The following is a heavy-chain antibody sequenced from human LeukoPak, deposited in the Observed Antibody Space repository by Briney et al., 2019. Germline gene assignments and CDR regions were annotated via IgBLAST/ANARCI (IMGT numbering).Heavy chain of an antibody. CDR1: GGSFSGYY. CDR2: INHSGST. D-gene: IGHD6-13*01. Sequence: SETLSLTCAVYGGSFSGYYWSWIRQPPGKGLEWIGEINHSGSTNYNPSLKSRVTISVDTSKNQFSLKLSSVTAADTAVYYCASVVGGSLAAAPEFFFDYWGQGTLVTVSS. CDR3: ASVVGGSLAAAPEFFFDY. V-gene: IGHV4-34*01. J-gene: IGHJ4*02.